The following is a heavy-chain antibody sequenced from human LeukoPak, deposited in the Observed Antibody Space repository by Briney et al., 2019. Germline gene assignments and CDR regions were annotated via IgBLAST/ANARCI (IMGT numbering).Heavy chain of an antibody. Sequence: GGSLRLSCAASGFTFSNYAMSWVRQAPGKGLEWVSSISGSGDSTYYADSVKGRFTISRDNSKNTLYLQMNSLRVEDTAVYYCAIGPGGLFHYWGQGTLVTVSS. D-gene: IGHD4-23*01. V-gene: IGHV3-23*01. CDR2: ISGSGDST. CDR1: GFTFSNYA. J-gene: IGHJ4*02. CDR3: AIGPGGLFHY.